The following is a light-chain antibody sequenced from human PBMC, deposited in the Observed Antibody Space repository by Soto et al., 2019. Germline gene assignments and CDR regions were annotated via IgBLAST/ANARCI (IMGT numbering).Light chain of an antibody. V-gene: IGLV2-14*02. Sequence: QSVLTQPVSVSGSPGQSITISCTGTSSDVGSYDLVSWYQQHPGKVPKNIIYDVSHRPSGVSNRFSGSKSGNTASLIISGFQTEDEADYYCTSYTSAGTLVFGTGTKVTVL. CDR1: SSDVGSYDL. CDR3: TSYTSAGTLV. J-gene: IGLJ1*01. CDR2: DVS.